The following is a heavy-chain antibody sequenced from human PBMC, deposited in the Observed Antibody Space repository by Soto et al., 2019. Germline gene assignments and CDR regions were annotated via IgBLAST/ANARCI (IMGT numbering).Heavy chain of an antibody. CDR1: GFTFSSYA. D-gene: IGHD6-19*01. CDR2: IGGSGGST. Sequence: EVQLLESGGGLVQPGESLRLSCAASGFTFSSYALNWVGQAPGKGLEWVSAIGGSGGSTYYADSVKGRFIISRDNSKNTLYLRMNSLSAEDTAIYYCAKGSSSGLYYYSYMDVWGKGTSVTAFS. V-gene: IGHV3-23*01. CDR3: AKGSSSGLYYYSYMDV. J-gene: IGHJ6*03.